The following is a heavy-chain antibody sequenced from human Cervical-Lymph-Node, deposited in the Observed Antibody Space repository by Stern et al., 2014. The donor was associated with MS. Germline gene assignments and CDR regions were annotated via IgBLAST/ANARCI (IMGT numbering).Heavy chain of an antibody. CDR3: ARSIDGYNYDY. CDR2: IYYTGST. J-gene: IGHJ4*02. Sequence: QLVQSGPGLVKPSETLSLTCTVSGGSISSYYWSWIRQPPGKGLEWIGYIYYTGSTNYNPSLKSRVTISLDTSKNQFSLKLNSLTAADTAVYYCARSIDGYNYDYWGQGTLVTVSS. CDR1: GGSISSYY. V-gene: IGHV4-59*01. D-gene: IGHD5-24*01.